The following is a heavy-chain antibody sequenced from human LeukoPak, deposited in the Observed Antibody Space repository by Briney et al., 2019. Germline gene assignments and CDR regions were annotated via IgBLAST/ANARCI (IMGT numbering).Heavy chain of an antibody. CDR1: GGSISSGSYY. CDR2: IYTSGST. Sequence: TSETLSLTCTVSGGSISSGSYYWSWIRQPAGKGLEWIGRIYTSGSTNYNPSLKSRVTISVDTSKNQFSLKLSSVTAADTAVYYCARGGGSDAFDIWGQGTMVTVSS. J-gene: IGHJ3*02. CDR3: ARGGGSDAFDI. V-gene: IGHV4-61*02. D-gene: IGHD3-16*01.